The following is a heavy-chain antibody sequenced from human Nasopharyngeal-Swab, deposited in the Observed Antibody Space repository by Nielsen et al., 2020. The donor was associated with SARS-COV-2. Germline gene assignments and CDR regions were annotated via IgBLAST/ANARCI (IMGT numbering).Heavy chain of an antibody. V-gene: IGHV4-61*05. D-gene: IGHD2-2*01. J-gene: IGHJ5*02. Sequence: WIRQPPGKGLEWIGYIYYSGSTNYNPSLKSRVTISVDKSKNQFSLKLSFVTAADTAVYYCASRPQLLLFWFDPWGQGTLVTVSS. CDR2: IYYSGST. CDR3: ASRPQLLLFWFDP.